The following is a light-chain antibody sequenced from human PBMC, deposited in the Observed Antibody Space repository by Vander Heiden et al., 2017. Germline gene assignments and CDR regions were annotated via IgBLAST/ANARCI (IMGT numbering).Light chain of an antibody. Sequence: DIVMTQPPDSLAVSLGERATINCKSSQSVLYSSNDRSYLAWYQQKPGQPPRLLIYWASTRESGVPDRFSGSGSGTDFTLTISSLQAEDVAVYYCQQYYSTPITFGQGTRLEIK. V-gene: IGKV4-1*01. J-gene: IGKJ5*01. CDR3: QQYYSTPIT. CDR2: WAS. CDR1: QSVLYSSNDRSY.